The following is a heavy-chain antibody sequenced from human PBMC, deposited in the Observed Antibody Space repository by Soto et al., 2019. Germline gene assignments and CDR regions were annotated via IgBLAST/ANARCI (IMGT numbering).Heavy chain of an antibody. CDR2: VWYDGSNK. V-gene: IGHV3-33*01. J-gene: IGHJ4*02. CDR3: ARNPRPTYGDYADY. Sequence: QVQLVESGGGVVQPGTSLRLSCAASGFSFSSYGMHWVRQAPGKGLEWVAVVWYDGSNKYYADSVKGRFTISRDNSKNTLYRQMNSLRAEDTAVYYCARNPRPTYGDYADYCGQGTLVTVSS. CDR1: GFSFSSYG. D-gene: IGHD4-17*01.